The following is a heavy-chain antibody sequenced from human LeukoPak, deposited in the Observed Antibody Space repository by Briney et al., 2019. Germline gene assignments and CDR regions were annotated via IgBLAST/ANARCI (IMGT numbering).Heavy chain of an antibody. CDR1: GFTFSVFW. Sequence: PGGSLRLSCAASGFTFSVFWMSWVRQAPGKGLEWVANIKQDGSEKYYGDSVKGRFTISRDNSKKSLYLQMNSLRAEDTAVYYCARGNGYNYGYFYHYYMDVWGKGTKVTVSS. CDR2: IKQDGSEK. D-gene: IGHD5-18*01. V-gene: IGHV3-7*01. CDR3: ARGNGYNYGYFYHYYMDV. J-gene: IGHJ6*03.